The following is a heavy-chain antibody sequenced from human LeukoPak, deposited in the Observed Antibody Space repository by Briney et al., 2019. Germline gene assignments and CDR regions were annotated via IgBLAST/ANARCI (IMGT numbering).Heavy chain of an antibody. J-gene: IGHJ3*02. CDR3: ARGGSYLSAFDI. D-gene: IGHD1-26*01. Sequence: GGSLRLSCAASGFSFSSYAMAWVRQAPGNGLEWVSAICGSDGKTYYTDSVKGRFTISRDYSKNTLYLQMNSLRAEDTAVYYCARGGSYLSAFDIWGQGTMVTVSS. CDR1: GFSFSSYA. V-gene: IGHV3-23*01. CDR2: ICGSDGKT.